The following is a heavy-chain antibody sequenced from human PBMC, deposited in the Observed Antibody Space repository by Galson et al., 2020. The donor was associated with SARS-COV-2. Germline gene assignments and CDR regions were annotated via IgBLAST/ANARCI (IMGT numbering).Heavy chain of an antibody. CDR1: GFTFDDYA. CDR3: ASRGIAAAAPFDY. V-gene: IGHV3-9*01. J-gene: IGHJ4*02. D-gene: IGHD6-13*01. CDR2: ISWNSGSI. Sequence: SLKISCAASGFTFDDYAMHWVRQAPGKGLEWVSGISWNSGSIGYADSVKGRFTISRDNAKNSLYLQMNSLRAEDTALYYCASRGIAAAAPFDYWGQGTLVTVSS.